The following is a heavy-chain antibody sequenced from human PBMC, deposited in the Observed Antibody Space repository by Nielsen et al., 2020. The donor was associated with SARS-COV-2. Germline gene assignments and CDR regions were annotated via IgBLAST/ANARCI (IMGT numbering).Heavy chain of an antibody. CDR3: ARERVGGITIFGVVTRYGMDV. J-gene: IGHJ6*02. CDR1: CGSISSGDYY. Sequence: SATLSLTCTVSCGSISSGDYYWSWIRQPPGKGLEWIGYIYYSGSTYYNPSLKSRVTISVDTSKNQFSLKLSSVTAADTALYYCARERVGGITIFGVVTRYGMDVWGQGTTVTVSS. D-gene: IGHD3-3*01. V-gene: IGHV4-30-4*01. CDR2: IYYSGST.